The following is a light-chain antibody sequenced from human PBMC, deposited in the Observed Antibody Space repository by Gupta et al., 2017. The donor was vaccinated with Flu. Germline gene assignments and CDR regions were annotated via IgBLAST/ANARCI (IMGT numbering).Light chain of an antibody. V-gene: IGLV2-8*01. CDR3: TSYAGTSKL. CDR1: SSNSGNYEC. J-gene: IGLJ2*01. CDR2: EVN. Sequence: GTSSNSGNYECVSWYQQHPGKAPKILIYEVNKRASGVPARFSGGKSGNTASLTVSGLQADDEAVYYCTSYAGTSKLFGGGTKLTVL.